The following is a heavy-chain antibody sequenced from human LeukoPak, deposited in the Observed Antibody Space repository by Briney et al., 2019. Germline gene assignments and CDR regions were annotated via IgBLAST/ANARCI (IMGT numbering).Heavy chain of an antibody. Sequence: GGSLRPSCAASGFTFSSYSMNWVRQAPGKGLEWVSYISGSSSTIYYADSVKGRFTISRDKAKNSLYLQMNSLRAEDTAVYYCAREYCSSTSCLYDYWGQGTLVTVSS. CDR1: GFTFSSYS. V-gene: IGHV3-48*01. CDR3: AREYCSSTSCLYDY. D-gene: IGHD2-2*01. CDR2: ISGSSSTI. J-gene: IGHJ4*02.